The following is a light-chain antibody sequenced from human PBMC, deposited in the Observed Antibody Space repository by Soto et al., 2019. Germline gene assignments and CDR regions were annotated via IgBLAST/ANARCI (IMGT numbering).Light chain of an antibody. Sequence: QSALTQPASVSGSPGQSITISCTGTRSDVGTYNLVSWYQQHPGKAPKLMIYEGTKRPSGVSNRFSGSESGNTASLTISGLQAEDDADYYCCSYAGNSYVFGTGTKVTV. CDR1: RSDVGTYNL. J-gene: IGLJ1*01. V-gene: IGLV2-23*01. CDR3: CSYAGNSYV. CDR2: EGT.